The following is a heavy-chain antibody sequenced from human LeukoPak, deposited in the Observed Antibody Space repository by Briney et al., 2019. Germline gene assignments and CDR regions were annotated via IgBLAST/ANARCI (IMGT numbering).Heavy chain of an antibody. CDR1: GFTFSSYA. V-gene: IGHV3-23*01. CDR2: ISGSGGST. J-gene: IGHJ4*02. Sequence: GGSLRLSCAASGFTFSSYAMSWVRQAPGKGLEWVSAISGSGGSTYYADSVKGRFTISRDNSKNTLYLQMNSLRAEDTAVYYCARGRASSPFMITFGGVNDYWGQGTLVTVSS. CDR3: ARGRASSPFMITFGGVNDY. D-gene: IGHD3-16*01.